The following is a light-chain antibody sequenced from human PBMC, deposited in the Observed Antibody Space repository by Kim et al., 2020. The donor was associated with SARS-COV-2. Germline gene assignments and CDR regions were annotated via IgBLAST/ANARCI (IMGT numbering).Light chain of an antibody. CDR1: SGHSSYS. J-gene: IGLJ3*02. V-gene: IGLV4-69*01. CDR3: QTWGTGIAV. CDR2: INSDGSH. Sequence: QPVLTQSPSASASLGASVKLTCTLSSGHSSYSIAWHQQQPEKGPRYLLRINSDGSHNKGDGIPDRFSGSSSGTERYLTISSLQSEDESDYYCQTWGTGIAVFGGGTQLTVL.